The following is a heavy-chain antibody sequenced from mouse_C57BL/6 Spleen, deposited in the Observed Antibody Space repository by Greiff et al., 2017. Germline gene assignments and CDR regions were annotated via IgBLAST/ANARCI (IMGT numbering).Heavy chain of an antibody. CDR2: INPSSGYT. D-gene: IGHD1-1*01. V-gene: IGHV1-4*01. CDR1: GYTFTSYT. Sequence: QVQLQQSGAELARPGASVKMSCKASGYTFTSYTMHWVKQRPGQGLEWIGYINPSSGYTKYNQKFKDKATLTADKSSSTAYMQLSSLTSEDSAVYYCARGDTTVVEEYYFDYWGQGTTLTVSS. CDR3: ARGDTTVVEEYYFDY. J-gene: IGHJ2*01.